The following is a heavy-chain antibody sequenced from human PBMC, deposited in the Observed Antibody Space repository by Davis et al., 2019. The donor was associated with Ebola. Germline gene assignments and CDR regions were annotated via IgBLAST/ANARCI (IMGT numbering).Heavy chain of an antibody. V-gene: IGHV4-4*02. CDR2: MNDRGST. CDR3: ARRVRSSSDLDS. D-gene: IGHD3-3*01. J-gene: IGHJ4*02. Sequence: MPSETLSLTCGISGGSIDNGYWWGWVRQSPGKGLEWITEMNDRGSTNNNPSLKSRVTISVDKSKNQIFLTLTSVTVAGTARYYCARRVRSSSDLDSWGQGILVTVS. CDR1: GGSIDNGYW.